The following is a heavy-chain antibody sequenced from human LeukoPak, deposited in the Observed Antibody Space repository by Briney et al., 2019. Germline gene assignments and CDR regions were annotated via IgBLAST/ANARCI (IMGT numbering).Heavy chain of an antibody. J-gene: IGHJ4*02. CDR1: GLTVSSNY. D-gene: IGHD3-10*01. CDR3: AKAFNYGSGYNYKTFDS. CDR2: TYNSGTT. Sequence: GGSLRLSCAASGLTVSSNYMNWVRQAPGKGLEWVSGTYNSGTTEYVDSVKGRFTISSDNSENTVHLQMNSLRAEDTAVYYCAKAFNYGSGYNYKTFDSWGQGTLVTVSS. V-gene: IGHV3-53*01.